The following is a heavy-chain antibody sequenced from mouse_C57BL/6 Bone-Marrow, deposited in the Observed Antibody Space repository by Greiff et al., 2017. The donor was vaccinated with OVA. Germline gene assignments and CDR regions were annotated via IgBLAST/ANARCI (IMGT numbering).Heavy chain of an antibody. CDR3: AKHDSSGYVGAMDY. Sequence: VMLVESGPGLVAPSQSLSITCTVSGFSLTSYGVDWVRQPPGKGLEWLGVIWGGGSTNYNSAIMSRLSISKDNSKSQVFLKMNTLQTDDTAMYYCAKHDSSGYVGAMDYWGQGTSVTVSS. V-gene: IGHV2-9*01. CDR2: IWGGGST. J-gene: IGHJ4*01. D-gene: IGHD3-2*02. CDR1: GFSLTSYG.